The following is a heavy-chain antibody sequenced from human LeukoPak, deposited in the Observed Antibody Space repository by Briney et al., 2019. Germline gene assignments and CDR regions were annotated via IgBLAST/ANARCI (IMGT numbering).Heavy chain of an antibody. V-gene: IGHV4-38-2*01. CDR2: IYHSGST. CDR1: GYSISSGYY. Sequence: SETLSHTCAVSGYSISSGYYWGWIRQPPGKGLEWIGSIYHSGSTYYNPSLKSRVTISVDTSKNQFSLKLSSVTAADTAVYYCARPPLSGYIFWFDPWGQGTLVTVSS. D-gene: IGHD3-22*01. J-gene: IGHJ5*02. CDR3: ARPPLSGYIFWFDP.